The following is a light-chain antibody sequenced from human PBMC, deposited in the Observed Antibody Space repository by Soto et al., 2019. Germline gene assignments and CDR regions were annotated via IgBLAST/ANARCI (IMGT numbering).Light chain of an antibody. CDR2: GAS. Sequence: EIVLTQSPGTLSLSPGERATLSCMASQTLTTRFLAWYQQKPGQAPRLLIYGASSRATGIPDRFSGSGSGTEYPLTISGLEPEDFAVYSCQQYADLPYTFGQGTTLEIK. CDR1: QTLTTRF. CDR3: QQYADLPYT. V-gene: IGKV3-20*01. J-gene: IGKJ2*01.